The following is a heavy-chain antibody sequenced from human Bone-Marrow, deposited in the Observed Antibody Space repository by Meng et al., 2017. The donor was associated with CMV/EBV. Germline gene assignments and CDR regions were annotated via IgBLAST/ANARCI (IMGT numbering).Heavy chain of an antibody. V-gene: IGHV3-9*01. J-gene: IGHJ4*02. Sequence: SLKISCAASGFMFDDYAMQWVRQAPGKGLEWVSGIGWSSGSVGYADSVKGRFTISRDNAKKSLYLEMNSLRPEDTALYYCAKDMFGSGSYYLDCWGRGTLVTVSS. D-gene: IGHD3-10*01. CDR1: GFMFDDYA. CDR3: AKDMFGSGSYYLDC. CDR2: IGWSSGSV.